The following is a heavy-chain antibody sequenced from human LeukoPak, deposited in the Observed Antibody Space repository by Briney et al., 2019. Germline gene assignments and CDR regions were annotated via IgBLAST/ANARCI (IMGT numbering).Heavy chain of an antibody. V-gene: IGHV4-61*05. J-gene: IGHJ4*02. CDR3: ARRQFSGFDY. Sequence: SETLSLTCTVSGYSISSGYYWGWIRQPPGKGLEWIGYIYYSGSTNYNPSLKSRVTISVDTSKNQFSLKLSSVTAADTAVYYCARRQFSGFDYWGQGTLVTVSS. CDR1: GYSISSGYY. D-gene: IGHD4-11*01. CDR2: IYYSGST.